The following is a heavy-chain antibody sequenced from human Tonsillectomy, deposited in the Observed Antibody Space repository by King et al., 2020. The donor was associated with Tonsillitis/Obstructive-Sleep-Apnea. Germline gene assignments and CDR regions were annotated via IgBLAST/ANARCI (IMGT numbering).Heavy chain of an antibody. CDR3: ARDGTGSSTSRGYYYYYYYMDV. CDR2: ISSSSSYI. J-gene: IGHJ6*03. Sequence: VQLVESGGGLVKPGGSLRLSCAAPGFTLSIFSMNSVRQAPGKGLEWVSSISSSSSYIYYSDSVKCRFTLSTDNAKNSLYLQMNSLRSEDTAVYYCARDGTGSSTSRGYYYYYYYMDVWGKGTTVTVSS. D-gene: IGHD2-2*01. V-gene: IGHV3-21*01. CDR1: GFTLSIFS.